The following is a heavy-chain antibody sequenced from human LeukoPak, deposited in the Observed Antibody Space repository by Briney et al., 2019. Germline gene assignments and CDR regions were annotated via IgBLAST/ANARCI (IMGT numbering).Heavy chain of an antibody. V-gene: IGHV3-33*01. CDR2: IWYDGSNK. D-gene: IGHD3-22*01. CDR1: GFTFSSYG. Sequence: GGSLRLSCAASGFTFSSYGMPWVRQAPGKGLDWVAVIWYDGSNKYYADSVKGRFTISRDNSKNTLYLQMNSLRAEDTAVYYCARSEYYYDSSGYEYYFDYWGQGTLVTVSS. J-gene: IGHJ4*02. CDR3: ARSEYYYDSSGYEYYFDY.